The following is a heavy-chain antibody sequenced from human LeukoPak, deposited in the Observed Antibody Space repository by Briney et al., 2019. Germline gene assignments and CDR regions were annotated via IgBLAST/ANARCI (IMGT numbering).Heavy chain of an antibody. CDR1: GGSISSYY. V-gene: IGHV4-59*01. Sequence: SETLSLTCTVSGGSISSYYWTWIRQPPGEGLEWIGYIYYSGITNYNPSLKSRVTISVDTSKNQFSLKLTSVTAADTAMYYCARSDSSSLPSDYWGQGTLVTVSS. CDR3: ARSDSSSLPSDY. J-gene: IGHJ4*02. CDR2: IYYSGIT. D-gene: IGHD6-6*01.